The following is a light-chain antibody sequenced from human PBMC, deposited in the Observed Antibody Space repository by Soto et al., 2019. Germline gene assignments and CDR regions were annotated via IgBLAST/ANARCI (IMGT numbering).Light chain of an antibody. CDR2: DVS. V-gene: IGLV2-11*01. Sequence: QSVLTQPRSVSGSPGQSVTISCTGTSSDVGAYNYVSWYQQHPGKAPKLMIFDVSKRPSGVPDRSSGSKSGNTDSLTISGLQAEDEADYYCFSCAATYTYVFGTGTKVTDL. CDR1: SSDVGAYNY. CDR3: FSCAATYTYV. J-gene: IGLJ1*01.